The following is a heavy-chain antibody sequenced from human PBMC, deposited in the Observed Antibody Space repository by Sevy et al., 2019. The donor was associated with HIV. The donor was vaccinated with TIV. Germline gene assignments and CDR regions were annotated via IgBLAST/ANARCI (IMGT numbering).Heavy chain of an antibody. CDR1: GGSFSGYF. V-gene: IGHV4-34*01. D-gene: IGHD6-19*01. CDR2: INHSGNT. J-gene: IGHJ6*02. CDR3: ARDGAPVAGDGLAYYYGMDA. Sequence: SETLSLTCAVYGGSFSGYFCTWIRQPPGKGLEWIGEINHSGNTNYNPSLKSRVTISVDTSKNQFSLKLSSVTAADTAVYYCARDGAPVAGDGLAYYYGMDAWGQGTTVTVSS.